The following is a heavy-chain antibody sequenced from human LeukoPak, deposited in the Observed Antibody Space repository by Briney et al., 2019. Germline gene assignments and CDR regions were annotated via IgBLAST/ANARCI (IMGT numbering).Heavy chain of an antibody. CDR3: ARGNYYDSSGYYPWFDP. V-gene: IGHV4-4*07. Sequence: SETLSLTCTVSGVSISSYYWSWIRQPAGKGLEWIGRIYTSGSTNYNPSLKSRVTMSVDTSKNQFSLKLSSVTAADTALYYCARGNYYDSSGYYPWFDPWGQGTLVTVSS. CDR1: GVSISSYY. D-gene: IGHD3-22*01. J-gene: IGHJ5*02. CDR2: IYTSGST.